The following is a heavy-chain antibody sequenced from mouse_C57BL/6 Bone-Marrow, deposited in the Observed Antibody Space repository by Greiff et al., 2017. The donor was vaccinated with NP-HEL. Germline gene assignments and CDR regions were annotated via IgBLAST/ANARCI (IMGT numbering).Heavy chain of an antibody. CDR3: ARIGDYYGSSYAMDY. V-gene: IGHV5-17*01. D-gene: IGHD1-1*01. Sequence: EVMLVESGGGLVKPGGSLKLSCAASGFTFSDYGMHWVRQAPEKGLEWVAYISSGSSTIYYADTVKGRFTISRDNAKNTLFLQMTSLRSEDTAMYYCARIGDYYGSSYAMDYWGQGTSVTVSS. J-gene: IGHJ4*01. CDR2: ISSGSSTI. CDR1: GFTFSDYG.